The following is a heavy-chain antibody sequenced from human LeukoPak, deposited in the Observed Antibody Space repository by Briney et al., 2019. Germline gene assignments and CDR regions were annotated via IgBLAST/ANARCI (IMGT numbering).Heavy chain of an antibody. CDR1: GGSISSSSYY. J-gene: IGHJ4*02. V-gene: IGHV4-39*01. CDR3: ARRTIQAGTPFDY. CDR2: IYYSGST. Sequence: SETLSLTCTVSGGSISSSSYYWGWIRQPPGKGLEWIGSIYYSGSTYYNPSLKSRVTISVDTSKNQFSLKLSSVTAADTAVYYCARRTIQAGTPFDYWGQGTLVTVSS. D-gene: IGHD4/OR15-4a*01.